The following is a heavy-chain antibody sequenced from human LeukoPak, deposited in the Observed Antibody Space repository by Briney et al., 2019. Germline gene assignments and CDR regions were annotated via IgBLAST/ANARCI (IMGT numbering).Heavy chain of an antibody. J-gene: IGHJ3*01. CDR2: IYSSGST. Sequence: PSQTLSLTCTVSGGSITLGDYYWTWIRQPPGKGLEWIGYIYSSGSTYYNPSLKSRIAMSLDTSRNRCSLRLRSVTAADTAVYYCARAPGAFDVWGQGTMVTVSS. V-gene: IGHV4-30-4*08. CDR3: ARAPGAFDV. D-gene: IGHD7-27*01. CDR1: GGSITLGDYY.